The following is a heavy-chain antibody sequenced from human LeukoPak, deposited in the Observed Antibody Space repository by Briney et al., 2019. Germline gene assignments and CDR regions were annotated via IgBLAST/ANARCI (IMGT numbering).Heavy chain of an antibody. D-gene: IGHD6-13*01. CDR2: INHSGST. CDR3: ARLLLYPGRQQLVRNRYYYYYYMDV. Sequence: SETLSLTCAVYGGSFSGYYWSWIRQPPGKGLEWIGEINHSGSTNYNPSLKSRVTISVDTSKNQFSLKLSSVTAADTAVYYCARLLLYPGRQQLVRNRYYYYYYMDVWGKGTTVTVSS. CDR1: GGSFSGYY. V-gene: IGHV4-34*01. J-gene: IGHJ6*03.